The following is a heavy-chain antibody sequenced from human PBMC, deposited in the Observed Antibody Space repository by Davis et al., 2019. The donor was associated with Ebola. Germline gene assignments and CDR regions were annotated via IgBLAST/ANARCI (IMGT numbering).Heavy chain of an antibody. CDR1: GFTFSSYS. V-gene: IGHV3-21*04. J-gene: IGHJ4*02. CDR2: ISSSSSYI. Sequence: GESLKISCAASGFTFSSYSMNWVRQAPGKGLEWVSSISSSSSYIYYADSVKGRFTISRDNGKNSLYLQMSSLRAEDTAFYHCARDQGSGWFAFDYWSQGTLVTVSS. D-gene: IGHD6-19*01. CDR3: ARDQGSGWFAFDY.